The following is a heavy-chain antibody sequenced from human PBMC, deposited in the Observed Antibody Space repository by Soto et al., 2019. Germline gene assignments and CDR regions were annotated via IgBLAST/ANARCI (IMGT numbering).Heavy chain of an antibody. CDR1: GFTSDDYA. D-gene: IGHD1-26*01. CDR2: IYWRSNRV. J-gene: IGHJ4*02. CDR3: VKDILPGGADY. V-gene: IGHV3-9*02. Sequence: EVQLVESGGGLVQPGRSLRPSCVASGFTSDDYAMHWVRQVPGKGLEWVSGIYWRSNRVDYADSVKGRFTVSRDNAKNSLYLQMNSLRPEDTAFYYCVKDILPGGADYWGQGTLVTVSS.